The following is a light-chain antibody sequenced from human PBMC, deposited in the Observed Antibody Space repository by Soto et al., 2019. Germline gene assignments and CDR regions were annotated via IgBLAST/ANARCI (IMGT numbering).Light chain of an antibody. CDR2: DVS. Sequence: QSALTQPASVSGSPGQSITISCTGTSSDVGGYNYVSWYQQHPGKAPKLMIYDVSNRPSGVSNRFSGSKSGNTASLTISGLHPEDDADYYCSSYTSSSTLMVFGGGTKLTVL. V-gene: IGLV2-14*01. J-gene: IGLJ2*01. CDR3: SSYTSSSTLMV. CDR1: SSDVGGYNY.